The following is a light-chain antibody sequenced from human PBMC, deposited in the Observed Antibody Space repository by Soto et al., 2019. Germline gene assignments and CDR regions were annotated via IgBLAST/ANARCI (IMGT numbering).Light chain of an antibody. J-gene: IGKJ3*01. CDR1: QSGARN. CDR2: DAS. V-gene: IGKV3-15*01. Sequence: EIVMTQSPVTLSVPPGERPTLSCSDCQSGARNVAWYQQKPGQAPRLLMYDASNRATGISARFSGSGSGTEFTLIISSLQSDDFAVYYCQQFNKWPPVFGPGTTVDIK. CDR3: QQFNKWPPV.